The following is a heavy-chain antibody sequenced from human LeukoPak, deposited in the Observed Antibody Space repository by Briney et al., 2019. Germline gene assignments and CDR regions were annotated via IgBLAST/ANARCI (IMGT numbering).Heavy chain of an antibody. CDR3: ANQPSLYYFDY. CDR2: ISGSGGST. Sequence: GGSLRLSCAASGFTFSNYAMSWVRQAPGKGLEWVSAISGSGGSTYYADSVKGRFTISRDNSKNTLYLQMNSLRAEDTAVYYCANQPSLYYFDYWGQGTLVTVFS. D-gene: IGHD6-6*01. V-gene: IGHV3-23*01. CDR1: GFTFSNYA. J-gene: IGHJ4*02.